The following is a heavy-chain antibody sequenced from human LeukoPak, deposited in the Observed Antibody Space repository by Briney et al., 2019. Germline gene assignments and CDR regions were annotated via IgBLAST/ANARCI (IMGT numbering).Heavy chain of an antibody. Sequence: ASVKVSCKASGYTFTGYYMHWVRQAPGQGLEWMGWINPNSGGTNYAQKFQGRVTMIRDTSISTAYMELSRLRSDDTAVYYCAREGFTSGSYYPGRLAFDIWGQGTMVTVSS. CDR2: INPNSGGT. V-gene: IGHV1-2*02. J-gene: IGHJ3*02. CDR1: GYTFTGYY. D-gene: IGHD1-26*01. CDR3: AREGFTSGSYYPGRLAFDI.